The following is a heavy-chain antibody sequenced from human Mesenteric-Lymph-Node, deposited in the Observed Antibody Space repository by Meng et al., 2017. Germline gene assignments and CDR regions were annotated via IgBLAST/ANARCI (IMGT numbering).Heavy chain of an antibody. CDR2: ISSSGSTI. V-gene: IGHV3-48*03. CDR3: ARDQGSYGNFQH. J-gene: IGHJ1*01. D-gene: IGHD3-16*01. CDR1: GFTFSSYE. Sequence: GGSLRLSCAASGFTFSSYEMNWVRQAPGKGLEWVSYISSSGSTIYYADSVKGRFTISRDNAKNSLYLQMNSLRAEDTAVYHCARDQGSYGNFQHWGQGTLVTVSS.